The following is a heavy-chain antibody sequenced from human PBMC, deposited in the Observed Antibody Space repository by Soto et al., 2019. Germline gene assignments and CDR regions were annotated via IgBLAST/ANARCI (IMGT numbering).Heavy chain of an antibody. Sequence: WETLSLTCAVLGGSFSGYFWSWIRQPPGNGRVWIGEINHSGSTNYNPLLKSRVTISVDTSKNQFSLQLSSVTAADTAVYYCARAGHIVVVTATLYYYYGMDVWGQGTTVTVS. CDR3: ARAGHIVVVTATLYYYYGMDV. CDR2: INHSGST. D-gene: IGHD2-21*02. CDR1: GGSFSGYF. V-gene: IGHV4-34*01. J-gene: IGHJ6*02.